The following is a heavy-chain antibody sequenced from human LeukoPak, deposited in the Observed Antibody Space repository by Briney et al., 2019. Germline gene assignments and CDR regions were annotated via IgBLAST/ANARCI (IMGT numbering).Heavy chain of an antibody. CDR3: ARRTVTNNWFDP. J-gene: IGHJ5*02. Sequence: SETLSLTCAVYGGSFSGYYWSWICQPPGKGLEWIGEINHSGSTNYNPSLKSRVTISVDTSKNQFSLELSSVTAADTAVYYCARRTVTNNWFDPWGQGTLVTVSS. V-gene: IGHV4-34*01. CDR2: INHSGST. D-gene: IGHD4-17*01. CDR1: GGSFSGYY.